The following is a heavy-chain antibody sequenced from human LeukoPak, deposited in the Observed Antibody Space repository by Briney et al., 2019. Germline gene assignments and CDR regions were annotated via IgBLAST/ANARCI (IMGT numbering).Heavy chain of an antibody. D-gene: IGHD1-1*01. V-gene: IGHV3-21*01. CDR2: IGTDGSYI. J-gene: IGHJ3*02. CDR3: ARKMKTGDRVGTFDI. Sequence: VGSLRLSCAASGFTFSSHNMNWVRQAPMKGLEWVSSIGTDGSYIYYADSVQGRFTISRDNAKNSLYLQMNSLTAEDTAVYYCARKMKTGDRVGTFDIWGQGTMVTVSS. CDR1: GFTFSSHN.